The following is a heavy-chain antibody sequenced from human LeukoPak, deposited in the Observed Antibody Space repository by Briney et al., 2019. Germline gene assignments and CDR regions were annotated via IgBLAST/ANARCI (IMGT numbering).Heavy chain of an antibody. Sequence: SRTLSLSCAVSGGSVKSGGYYWTCTSQHPGKGLEWLGYIDYSGRKYYNPSLKSRITISLETSKNQCSLNLTSGSAADTAFYFCARSSDYGDYDWGQGTLITVS. V-gene: IGHV4-31*02. J-gene: IGHJ4*02. CDR3: ARSSDYGDYD. D-gene: IGHD4-17*01. CDR2: IDYSGRK. CDR1: GGSVKSGGYY.